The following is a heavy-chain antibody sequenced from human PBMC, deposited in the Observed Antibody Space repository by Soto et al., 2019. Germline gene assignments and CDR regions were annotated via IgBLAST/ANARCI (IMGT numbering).Heavy chain of an antibody. CDR3: AREVWFSPYYFDY. J-gene: IGHJ4*02. V-gene: IGHV3-21*01. D-gene: IGHD3-10*01. CDR1: GFTFSSYS. Sequence: EVQLVESGGDLVKPGGSLRLSCAASGFTFSSYSMNWVRQAPGKGLEWVSSISSSSSYIYYADSVKGRFTISRDNAKNSLYLQMNSLRAEDTAVYYCAREVWFSPYYFDYWGQGTLVTVSS. CDR2: ISSSSSYI.